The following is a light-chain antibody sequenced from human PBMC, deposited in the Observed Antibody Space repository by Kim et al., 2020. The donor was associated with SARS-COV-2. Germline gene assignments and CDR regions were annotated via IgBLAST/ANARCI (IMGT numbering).Light chain of an antibody. J-gene: IGKJ2*01. Sequence: SPGRGASVTCRPSRSVRSKCLPRYQQKPAQAPRLPISAAFSRTPRVPNRFSGSGSGTDFTLTISRLEAEDFTVYYCQQYGSSPYTFRQENKLE. CDR2: AAF. CDR1: RSVRSKC. CDR3: QQYGSSPYT. V-gene: IGKV3-20*01.